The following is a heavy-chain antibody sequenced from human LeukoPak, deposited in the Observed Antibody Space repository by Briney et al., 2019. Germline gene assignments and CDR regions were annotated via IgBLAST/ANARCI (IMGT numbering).Heavy chain of an antibody. CDR2: IYSGGST. CDR1: GFNVSSNY. J-gene: IGHJ4*02. V-gene: IGHV3-66*01. CDR3: ARVDSRTAQFDY. Sequence: GGSLRLSCAVSGFNVSSNYLNWVRQAPGEGPKWVSVIYSGGSTYYADSVKGRFTISRDNSKNTLYLQMNSLRAEDTAVYHCARVDSRTAQFDYWGQGTLVTVSS. D-gene: IGHD6-13*01.